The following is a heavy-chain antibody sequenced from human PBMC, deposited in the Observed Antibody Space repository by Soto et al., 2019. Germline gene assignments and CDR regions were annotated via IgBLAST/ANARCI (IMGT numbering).Heavy chain of an antibody. J-gene: IGHJ6*02. D-gene: IGHD2-2*01. CDR2: INPSGGST. CDR1: GYTFTSYY. V-gene: IGHV1-46*01. CDR3: AFGCCSSTSCSASYYYYGMDV. Sequence: ASVKVSCKASGYTFTSYYMHWVRQAPGQGLEWMGIINPSGGSTSYAQKFQGRVTMTRDTSTSTVYMELSSLRSEDTAVYYCAFGCCSSTSCSASYYYYGMDVWGQGTTVTVSS.